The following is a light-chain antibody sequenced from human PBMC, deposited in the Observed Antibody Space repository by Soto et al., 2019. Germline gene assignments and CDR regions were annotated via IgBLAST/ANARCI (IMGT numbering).Light chain of an antibody. V-gene: IGKV2D-29*01. CDR2: EVS. J-gene: IGKJ4*01. Sequence: EIVMTQTPLSLSVTPGQSASISCRSSQTLLHSNGKSYLYWYLQKAGQAPLLLIYEVSKRFSGVPDRFSGSGAGTDFTLKISRVEAEDVGVYYCLQSLHSPLTFGGGTKVEIK. CDR3: LQSLHSPLT. CDR1: QTLLHSNGKSY.